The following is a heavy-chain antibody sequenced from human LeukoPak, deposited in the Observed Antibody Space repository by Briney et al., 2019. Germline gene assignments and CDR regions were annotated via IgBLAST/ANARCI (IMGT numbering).Heavy chain of an antibody. D-gene: IGHD3-10*01. V-gene: IGHV4-4*07. Sequence: SETLSLTCTVSGGSISSYYWSWIRQPAGKELEWIGRIYTSGSTNYNPSLKSRVTMSVDTSKSQFSLKLTSVTAADTAVYYCARARCYGSGNYLIDYWGQGALVTVSS. J-gene: IGHJ4*02. CDR2: IYTSGST. CDR3: ARARCYGSGNYLIDY. CDR1: GGSISSYY.